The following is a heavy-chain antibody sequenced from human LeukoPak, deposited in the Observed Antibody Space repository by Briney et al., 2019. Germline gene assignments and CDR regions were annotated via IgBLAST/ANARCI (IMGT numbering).Heavy chain of an antibody. V-gene: IGHV3-48*03. CDR3: ARVERSALDY. CDR2: ISSSGSTK. CDR1: GFTFSSYE. J-gene: IGHJ4*02. Sequence: PGGSLRLSCAASGFTFSSYEMNWVRQAPGKGLEWVSYISSSGSTKYYADSEKGRFTISRDNAKKSLNLQMNSLRVEDTAVYYCARVERSALDYWGQGTLVTVSS. D-gene: IGHD3-10*01.